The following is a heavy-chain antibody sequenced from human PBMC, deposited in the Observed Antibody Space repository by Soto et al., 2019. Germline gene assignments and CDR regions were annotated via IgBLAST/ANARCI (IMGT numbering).Heavy chain of an antibody. V-gene: IGHV1-69*13. D-gene: IGHD2-2*01. CDR1: GGTFSSYA. Sequence: SVKVSCKASGGTFSSYAISWVRQAPGQGLEWMGGIIPIFGTANYAQKFQGRVTITADESTSTAYMELSSLRSEDTAVYYCAREXLEGYCSSTSCSNWFDPWGQGTLVTVSS. J-gene: IGHJ5*02. CDR3: AREXLEGYCSSTSCSNWFDP. CDR2: IIPIFGTA.